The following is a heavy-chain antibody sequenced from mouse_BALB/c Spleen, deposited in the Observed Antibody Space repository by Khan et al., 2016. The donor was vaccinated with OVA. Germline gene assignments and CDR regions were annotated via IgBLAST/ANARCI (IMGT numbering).Heavy chain of an antibody. V-gene: IGHV14-1*02. Sequence: EVQLQESGAELVRPGALVKLSCKASGFNLKDYYMHWVKQRPEQGLKWIGWIDPENGNTIYDPKFQDKASMTADTSSNTAYLQLSSLTSEDTAVYYCARRDYEAMDYWGQGTSVTVSS. CDR3: ARRDYEAMDY. D-gene: IGHD2-4*01. CDR1: GFNLKDYY. CDR2: IDPENGNT. J-gene: IGHJ4*01.